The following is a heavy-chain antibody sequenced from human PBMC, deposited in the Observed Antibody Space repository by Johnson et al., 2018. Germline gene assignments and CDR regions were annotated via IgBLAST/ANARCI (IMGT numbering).Heavy chain of an antibody. V-gene: IGHV3-48*02. J-gene: IGHJ6*02. D-gene: IGHD6-6*01. CDR2: ISSSSSTL. Sequence: VQLVESGGGLVQPGGSLRLSCAASGFTFSSYAMSWVSPAPGKGLEWVSYISSSSSTLYYADSVKGRFTISRDNANNSLYLQMKSRRDDDTAVYYCARLGGQLNYYSNMDVWGQGTTVTVSS. CDR3: ARLGGQLNYYSNMDV. CDR1: GFTFSSYA.